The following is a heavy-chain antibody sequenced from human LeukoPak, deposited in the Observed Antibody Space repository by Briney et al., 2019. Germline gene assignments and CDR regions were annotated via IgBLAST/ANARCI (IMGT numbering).Heavy chain of an antibody. J-gene: IGHJ4*01. V-gene: IGHV1-2*02. CDR2: INPNSGGT. D-gene: IGHD1-1*01. CDR1: GYAFTGYY. Sequence: ASVKVSCKASGYAFTGYYMHWVRQAPGQGLEWMGWINPNSGGTNYAQKFQGRVTMTTDTSISTAYMELSRLKSDDTAVYYCARDNDEFDYFDYWGHGTLVTVSS. CDR3: ARDNDEFDYFDY.